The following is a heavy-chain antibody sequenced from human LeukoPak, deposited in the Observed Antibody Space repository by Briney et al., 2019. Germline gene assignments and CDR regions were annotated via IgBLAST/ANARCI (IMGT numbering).Heavy chain of an antibody. CDR2: INPNSGGT. D-gene: IGHD2-2*01. J-gene: IGHJ1*01. V-gene: IGHV1-2*02. CDR3: ARGEGSTRPSNAEYFQH. Sequence: GASVKVSCKASGYTFTGYYMRWVRQAPGQGLEWMGWINPNSGGTNYAQKFQGRVTMTRDTSISTAYMELSRLRSDDTAVYYCARGEGSTRPSNAEYFQHWGQGTLVTVSS. CDR1: GYTFTGYY.